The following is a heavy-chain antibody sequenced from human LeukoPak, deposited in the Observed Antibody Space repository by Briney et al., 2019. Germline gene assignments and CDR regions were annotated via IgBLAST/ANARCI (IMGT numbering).Heavy chain of an antibody. CDR3: ARQADIVVVPAASSINWFDP. D-gene: IGHD2-2*01. CDR1: GYTFTSYA. J-gene: IGHJ5*02. CDR2: INTNTGNS. V-gene: IGHV7-4-1*02. Sequence: ASVKVSCKASGYTFTSYAMNWVRQAPGQGLEWMGWINTNTGNSTYAQGFTGRFVFSLDTSVSTAYLQISSLKAEDTAVYYCARQADIVVVPAASSINWFDPWGQGTLVTVSS.